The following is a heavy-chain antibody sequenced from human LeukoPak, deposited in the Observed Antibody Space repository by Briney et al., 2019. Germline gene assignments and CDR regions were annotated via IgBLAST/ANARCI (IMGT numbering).Heavy chain of an antibody. V-gene: IGHV3-9*01. CDR1: AFTCDDYA. D-gene: IGHD6-13*01. CDR3: AKDTGSSSWNYFDY. CDR2: ITWNSGSR. Sequence: SLRRSASASAFTCDDYAMDWVRHGPGLGLEWGSGITWNSGSRDYADSVKGRFTISRDNARNSLDLQMNSLRAEDTAFYYCAKDTGSSSWNYFDYWGQGTLVTVSS. J-gene: IGHJ4*02.